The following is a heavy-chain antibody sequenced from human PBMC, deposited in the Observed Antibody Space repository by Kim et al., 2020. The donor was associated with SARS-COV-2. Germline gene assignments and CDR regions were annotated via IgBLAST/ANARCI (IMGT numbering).Heavy chain of an antibody. V-gene: IGHV3-15*01. J-gene: IGHJ4*02. CDR3: TTSYYYYDSSGYDY. Sequence: AAPVKGRFTISRDESKNTLYLQMNSLKTEDTAVYYCTTSYYYYDSSGYDYWGQGTLVTVSS. D-gene: IGHD3-22*01.